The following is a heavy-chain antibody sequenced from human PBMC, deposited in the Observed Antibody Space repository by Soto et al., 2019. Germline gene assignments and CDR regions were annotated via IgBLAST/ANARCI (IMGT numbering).Heavy chain of an antibody. J-gene: IGHJ5*02. CDR3: ARGGGVVVPAASFDP. CDR2: IYYSGST. D-gene: IGHD2-2*01. CDR1: GGSISSYY. Sequence: SETLSLTCTVSGGSISSYYWSWIRQPPGKGLEWIGYIYYSGSTNYNPSLKSRVTISVDTSKNQFSLKLSSVTAADTAVYYCARGGGVVVPAASFDPWGQGAVATVS. V-gene: IGHV4-59*01.